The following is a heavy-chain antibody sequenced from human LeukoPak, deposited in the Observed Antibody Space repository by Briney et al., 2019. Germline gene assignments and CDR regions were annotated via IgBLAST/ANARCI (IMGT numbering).Heavy chain of an antibody. J-gene: IGHJ4*02. D-gene: IGHD2-2*01. CDR1: GFTFGSYG. CDR3: AKDYCSSTSCQDY. V-gene: IGHV3-30*02. Sequence: GGSLRLSCVASGFTFGSYGMHWVRQAPGKGLEWVAFIRYDGNYKYHGDSVKGRFTISRDNSKNTLYLQMNSLRAEDTAVYYCAKDYCSSTSCQDYWGQGTLVTVSS. CDR2: IRYDGNYK.